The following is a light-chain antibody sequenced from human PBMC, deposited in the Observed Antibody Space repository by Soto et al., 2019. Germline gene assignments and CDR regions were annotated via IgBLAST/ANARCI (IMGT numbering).Light chain of an antibody. Sequence: DIHMTQSPSSLSASVGDRVTITCQASQAISNYLNWYQQKPGKAPKLLIYDASNLETGVPSRFSGSGSGTDFTFTISSLQPEDIATYYCQQYDNLPGTFGQGTKLEIK. J-gene: IGKJ2*01. CDR3: QQYDNLPGT. CDR1: QAISNY. V-gene: IGKV1-33*01. CDR2: DAS.